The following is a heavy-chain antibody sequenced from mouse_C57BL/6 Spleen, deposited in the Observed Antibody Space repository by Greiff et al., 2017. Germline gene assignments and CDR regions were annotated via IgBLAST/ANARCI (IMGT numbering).Heavy chain of an antibody. CDR1: GYTFTDYE. V-gene: IGHV1-15*01. CDR3: TTTTVVDGAY. D-gene: IGHD1-1*01. CDR2: IDPETGGT. Sequence: VKLMESGAELVRPGASVTLSCKASGYTFTDYEMHWVKQTPVHGLEWIGAIDPETGGTAYNQKFKGKAILTADKSSSTAYMELRSLTSEDSAVYYCTTTTVVDGAYWGQGTLVTVSA. J-gene: IGHJ3*01.